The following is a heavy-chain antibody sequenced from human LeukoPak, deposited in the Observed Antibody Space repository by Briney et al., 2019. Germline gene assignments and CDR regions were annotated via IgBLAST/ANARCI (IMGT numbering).Heavy chain of an antibody. Sequence: GASVKASCKASGYTFTSYGISWVRQSPGQGLEWMGWISAYNGNTNYAQKLQGRVTQTTDTSTSTAYMELRSLRSDDTAVYYCARDFMVGGDCDCLDYWGQGTLVTVTS. CDR3: ARDFMVGGDCDCLDY. CDR2: ISAYNGNT. D-gene: IGHD2-21*02. V-gene: IGHV1-18*01. CDR1: GYTFTSYG. J-gene: IGHJ4*02.